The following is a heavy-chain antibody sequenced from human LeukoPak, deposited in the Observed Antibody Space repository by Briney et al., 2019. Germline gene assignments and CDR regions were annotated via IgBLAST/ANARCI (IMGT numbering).Heavy chain of an antibody. V-gene: IGHV4-4*07. J-gene: IGHJ5*02. CDR2: IYTSGST. CDR1: GGSISSYY. CDR3: ARDVSLCSSTSCYGLVWFDP. D-gene: IGHD2-2*01. Sequence: PSETLSLTCTVSGGSISSYYWSWIRQPAGKGLEWIGRIYTSGSTNYNPSLKSRVTMSVDTSKNQFSLKLSSVTAADTAVYYCARDVSLCSSTSCYGLVWFDPWGQGTLVTVSS.